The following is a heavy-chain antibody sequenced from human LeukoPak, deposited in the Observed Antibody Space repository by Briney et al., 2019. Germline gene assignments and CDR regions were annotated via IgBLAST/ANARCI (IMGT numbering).Heavy chain of an antibody. Sequence: PGGSLRLSCSAAGFIFTSYWMSWVRQAPGKGLEWVANIKQDGSEKYYVDSVKGRFTISRDNANNSLYLQMNSLRADDTAVYYCARVSSSGWHYYYYYYMDVWGKGTTVTASS. CDR2: IKQDGSEK. V-gene: IGHV3-7*01. D-gene: IGHD6-19*01. CDR1: GFIFTSYW. CDR3: ARVSSSGWHYYYYYYMDV. J-gene: IGHJ6*03.